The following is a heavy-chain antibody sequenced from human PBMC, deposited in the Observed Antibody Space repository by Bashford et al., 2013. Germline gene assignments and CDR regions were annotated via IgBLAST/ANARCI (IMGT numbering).Heavy chain of an antibody. CDR2: IIPLFGTA. Sequence: SVKVSCKASGGTFSRHNFYWVRQAPGQGFEWIGGIIPLFGTADYAQTFQGRGTITADESTTTVYMTINRLSAEDTAVYYCAREAKEFSDGLHTLDYWGQGTQVTVSS. V-gene: IGHV1-69*13. CDR1: GGTFSRHN. D-gene: IGHD5-24*01. CDR3: AREAKEFSDGLHTLDY. J-gene: IGHJ4*02.